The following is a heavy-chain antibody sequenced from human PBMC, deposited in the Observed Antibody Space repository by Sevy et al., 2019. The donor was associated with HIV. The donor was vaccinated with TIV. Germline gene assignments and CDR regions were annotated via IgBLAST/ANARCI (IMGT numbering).Heavy chain of an antibody. CDR1: GFTFDDYT. V-gene: IGHV3-43*01. CDR3: AKGLMYYYDSSGPYNWFDP. D-gene: IGHD3-22*01. CDR2: ISWDGGST. J-gene: IGHJ5*02. Sequence: GGSLRLSCAASGFTFDDYTMHWVRQAPGKGLEWVSLISWDGGSTYYADSVKGRFTISRDNSKNSLYLQMNSLRTEDTAFYYCAKGLMYYYDSSGPYNWFDPWGQGILVTVSS.